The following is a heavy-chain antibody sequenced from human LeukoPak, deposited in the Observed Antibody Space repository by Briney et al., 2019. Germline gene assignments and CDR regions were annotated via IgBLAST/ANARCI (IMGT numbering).Heavy chain of an antibody. CDR2: ISYDGSNK. J-gene: IGHJ6*02. Sequence: GGSLRRSCAASGFTFSSYGMHWVRQAPGKGLEWVAVISYDGSNKYYADSVKGRFTISRDNSKNTLYLQMNSLRAEDTAVYYCAKSLVVTENDYYYYGMDVWGQGTTVTVSS. CDR1: GFTFSSYG. D-gene: IGHD3-22*01. CDR3: AKSLVVTENDYYYYGMDV. V-gene: IGHV3-30*18.